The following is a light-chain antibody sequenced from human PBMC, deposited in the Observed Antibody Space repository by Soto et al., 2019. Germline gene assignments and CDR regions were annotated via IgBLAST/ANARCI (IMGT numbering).Light chain of an antibody. CDR3: QQYGNSPLFT. V-gene: IGKV3-20*01. J-gene: IGKJ2*01. CDR1: QSISSNY. Sequence: EIVLTQSPGTLSLSPGERATLSCRASQSISSNYLGWYQQKPGQAPRLLIYDTSSRATGIPDRFSGSGSGTDSTLTISRLEPEDFAVYYCQQYGNSPLFTFGQGTKLEI. CDR2: DTS.